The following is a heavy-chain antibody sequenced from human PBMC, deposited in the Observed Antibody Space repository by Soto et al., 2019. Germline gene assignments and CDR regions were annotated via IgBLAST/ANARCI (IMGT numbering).Heavy chain of an antibody. Sequence: QVQLVQSGAEVKKPGSSVKVSCKASGGTFSSYAITWVRQAPGQGLEWMGGIIPIFGTANYAQKFQGRVTITAGESTSTAYMELSSLRSEDTAVYYWARDRGPRRGYYPYSFDPWGQGTLVTVSS. CDR2: IIPIFGTA. V-gene: IGHV1-69*12. J-gene: IGHJ5*02. CDR1: GGTFSSYA. D-gene: IGHD3-22*01. CDR3: ARDRGPRRGYYPYSFDP.